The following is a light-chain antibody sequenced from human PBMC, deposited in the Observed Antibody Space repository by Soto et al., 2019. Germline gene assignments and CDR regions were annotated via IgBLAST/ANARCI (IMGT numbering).Light chain of an antibody. CDR2: SND. V-gene: IGLV1-44*01. J-gene: IGLJ7*01. CDR3: AAWDDSLNSAV. Sequence: QSALTQPPSASGTPGQRVTISCSGSSSNIETNTVNWYQQLPGTAPKLLIYSNDQRPSGVPDRFSGSKSGTSASLAISGLQSEDEADYYCAAWDDSLNSAVFGGGTQLTVL. CDR1: SSNIETNT.